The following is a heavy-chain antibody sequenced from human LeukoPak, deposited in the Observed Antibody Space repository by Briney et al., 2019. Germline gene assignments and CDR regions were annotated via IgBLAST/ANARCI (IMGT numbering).Heavy chain of an antibody. CDR3: AKEGTGHDDIPEYYFDY. V-gene: IGHV3-43*01. CDR1: GFNFNDHT. J-gene: IGHJ4*02. Sequence: PGGSLSLSCVASGFNFNDHTMHWVRHPPGKGLEWVGLITWDGRTTYYADSLKGQFTISRGNSRNSLFLQIHSLKNEDSGLYYCAKEGTGHDDIPEYYFDYWGRGTVVTVS. D-gene: IGHD5-12*01. CDR2: ITWDGRTT.